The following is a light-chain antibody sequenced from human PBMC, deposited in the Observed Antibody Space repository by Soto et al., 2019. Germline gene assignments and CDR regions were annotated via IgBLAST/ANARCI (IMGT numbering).Light chain of an antibody. CDR1: QSVSIY. Sequence: EVELTQSPDTLSLSPGESATLSCRASQSVSIYLAWYHQKPAQAPSLLIYDASTRATGIPDRFSGRGSGTDFTLTISRLEPEDFAVYYCQQYGSSPITFGQGTRLEIK. J-gene: IGKJ5*01. CDR3: QQYGSSPIT. CDR2: DAS. V-gene: IGKV3-20*01.